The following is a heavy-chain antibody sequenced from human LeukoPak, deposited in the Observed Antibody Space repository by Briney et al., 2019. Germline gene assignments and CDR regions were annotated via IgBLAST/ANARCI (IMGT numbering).Heavy chain of an antibody. D-gene: IGHD2-21*01. CDR3: ARGNGGDYYYLDY. J-gene: IGHJ4*02. Sequence: GGSLRLSCAASGFTFSSYEMNWVRQAPGKGLEWVSGIYWNGGSTNYADSVKGRFTISRDDAKNSLYLQMNSLRAEDTAFYYCARGNGGDYYYLDYWGQGAQVTVSS. V-gene: IGHV3-20*04. CDR2: IYWNGGST. CDR1: GFTFSSYE.